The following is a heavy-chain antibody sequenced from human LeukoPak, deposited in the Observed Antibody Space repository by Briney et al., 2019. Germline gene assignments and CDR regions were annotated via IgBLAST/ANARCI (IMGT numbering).Heavy chain of an antibody. J-gene: IGHJ4*02. CDR2: ITTYSGNT. V-gene: IGHV1-18*01. CDR1: GYTFTSYG. CDR3: ARTYSSSSGRYCDY. Sequence: ASVKVSCKASGYTFTSYGISWVRQAPGQGLEWMGWITTYSGNTNYAQKLQGRVTMTTDSSTSTAYMELRSLRSDDTAVYYCARTYSSSSGRYCDYWGQGTLVTVSS. D-gene: IGHD6-6*01.